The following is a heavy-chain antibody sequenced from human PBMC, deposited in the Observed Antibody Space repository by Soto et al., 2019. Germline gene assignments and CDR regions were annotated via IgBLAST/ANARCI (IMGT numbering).Heavy chain of an antibody. V-gene: IGHV3-53*04. CDR3: ARVGDGYNSYWYFDL. D-gene: IGHD5-12*01. CDR1: GFTVSSNY. CDR2: IYSGGST. Sequence: EVQLVESGGGLVQPGGSLRLSCAASGFTVSSNYTSWVRQAPGKGLEWVSVIYSGGSTYYADSVKGRFTISRHNSKNTLYLQMNSLRAEDTAVYYCARVGDGYNSYWYFDLWGRGTLVTVSS. J-gene: IGHJ2*01.